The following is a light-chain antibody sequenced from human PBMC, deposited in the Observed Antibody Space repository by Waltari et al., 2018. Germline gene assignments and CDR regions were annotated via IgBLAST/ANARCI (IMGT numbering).Light chain of an antibody. J-gene: IGKJ2*01. CDR1: QSLVHSDGNTH. V-gene: IGKV2-30*02. Sequence: DVVMTQSPLSLPVTLGQAASISCKSSQSLVHSDGNTHLNWFLQRPGQSPRRLIYRVSKRDSRVPDRFSGSGSGTDFTLKISRVEAEDVGVYYCMQGTHWPYTFGQGTKLDIK. CDR3: MQGTHWPYT. CDR2: RVS.